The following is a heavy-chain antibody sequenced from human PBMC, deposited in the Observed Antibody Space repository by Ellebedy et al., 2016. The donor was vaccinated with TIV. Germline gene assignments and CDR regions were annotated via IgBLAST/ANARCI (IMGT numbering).Heavy chain of an antibody. CDR1: GYSFTSYG. CDR3: ARGIDARAIFNI. D-gene: IGHD2-2*01. CDR2: ISAYNGKT. Sequence: ASVKVSXKASGYSFTSYGISWVRQAPGQGPEWMGWISAYNGKTKYAQKLQGRVTMTTDTSTSTAYMELRSLRADDMAVYYCARGIDARAIFNIWGQGTMVTVSS. J-gene: IGHJ3*02. V-gene: IGHV1-18*03.